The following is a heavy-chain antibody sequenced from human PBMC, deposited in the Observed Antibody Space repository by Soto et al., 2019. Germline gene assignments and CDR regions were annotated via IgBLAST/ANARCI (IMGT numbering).Heavy chain of an antibody. CDR2: TSFDGRSK. Sequence: QVQLVESGGGVVQPGRSLRLSCAASGFTFRSYSIHWVRQAPGKGLEWVAVTSFDGRSKFYADSVKGRFTISRDNSKNTVYLQMNNLRIEDTSVYYCARDRLIIMVRGGPHHYHYYGMDVWGQGTTVTVSS. D-gene: IGHD3-10*01. CDR3: ARDRLIIMVRGGPHHYHYYGMDV. CDR1: GFTFRSYS. V-gene: IGHV3-30*04. J-gene: IGHJ6*02.